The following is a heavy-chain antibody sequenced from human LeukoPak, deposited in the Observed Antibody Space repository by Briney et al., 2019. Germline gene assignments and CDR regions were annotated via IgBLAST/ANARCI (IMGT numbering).Heavy chain of an antibody. CDR2: INHSGST. J-gene: IGHJ4*02. V-gene: IGHV4-34*01. CDR1: GGSFSGYY. CDR3: ARKGRYSSGWYGY. Sequence: SETLSLTCAAYGGSFSGYYWSWIRQPPGKGLEWIGEINHSGSTNYNPSLKSRVTISVDTSKNQFSLKLSSVTAADTAVYYCARKGRYSSGWYGYWGQGTLVTVSS. D-gene: IGHD6-19*01.